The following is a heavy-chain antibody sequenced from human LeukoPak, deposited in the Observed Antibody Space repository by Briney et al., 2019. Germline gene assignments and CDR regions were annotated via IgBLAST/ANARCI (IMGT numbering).Heavy chain of an antibody. CDR3: ASSTAGGSYHFDY. D-gene: IGHD1-26*01. Sequence: ASVKVSCTASGYTFTSYYMHWVRQAPGQGLEWMGIINPSGGSTSHAQKFQGRVTMTRDTSTSTVYMELSSLRSEDTAVYYCASSTAGGSYHFDYWGQGTLVTVSS. CDR1: GYTFTSYY. V-gene: IGHV1-46*01. J-gene: IGHJ4*02. CDR2: INPSGGST.